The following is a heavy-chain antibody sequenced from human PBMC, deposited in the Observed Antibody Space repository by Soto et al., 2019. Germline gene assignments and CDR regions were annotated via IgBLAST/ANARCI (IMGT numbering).Heavy chain of an antibody. CDR2: IYSGGST. V-gene: IGHV3-66*01. D-gene: IGHD3-3*01. CDR1: GFTVSSNY. J-gene: IGHJ5*02. CDR3: ARETIAFTTDYDFWSGQAWFDP. Sequence: GGSLRLSCAASGFTVSSNYMSWVRQAPGKGLEWVSVIYSGGSTYYADSVKGRFTISRDNSKNTLYLQMNSLRAEDTAVYYCARETIAFTTDYDFWSGQAWFDPWGQGTLVTVSS.